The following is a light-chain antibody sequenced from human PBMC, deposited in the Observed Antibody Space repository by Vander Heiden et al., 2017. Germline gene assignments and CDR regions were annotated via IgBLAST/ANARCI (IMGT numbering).Light chain of an antibody. Sequence: NFMLTQPHSVSASPGKTVTISCTRSSGSIASNYVQWYQQRPGSSPTTVIYEDNQRPSGVPDRFSGSIDSSSNSASLTISGLKTEDEADYYCQSYDSSINWVFGGGTKLT. CDR1: SGSIASNY. V-gene: IGLV6-57*01. J-gene: IGLJ3*02. CDR2: EDN. CDR3: QSYDSSINWV.